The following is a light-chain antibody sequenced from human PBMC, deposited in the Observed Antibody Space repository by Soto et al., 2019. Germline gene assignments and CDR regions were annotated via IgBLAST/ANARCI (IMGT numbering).Light chain of an antibody. CDR3: QQYNNWPRVT. CDR2: GAS. Sequence: EIVMTQSPATLSVSPGERATLSCRASQSVSSNLAWYQQKPGQAPRLLIYGASTRATGIPARFSGSGSGTEFTLTISSLQSEDFAVYYGQQYNNWPRVTFGPGTKVDIK. CDR1: QSVSSN. V-gene: IGKV3-15*01. J-gene: IGKJ3*01.